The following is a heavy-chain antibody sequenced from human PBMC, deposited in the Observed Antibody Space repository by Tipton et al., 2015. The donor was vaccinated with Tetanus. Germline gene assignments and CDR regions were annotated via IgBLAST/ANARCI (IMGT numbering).Heavy chain of an antibody. CDR1: GGSINSPDYS. Sequence: TLSLTCTVSGGSINSPDYSWGWIRQPPGKGLEWIGYIYQSGSTSYNPSLATRVTITADKSKNHFSLNLRSVTAADTAVYYCARDRGQQFVSDWFDPWGQGTLVTVSS. J-gene: IGHJ5*02. V-gene: IGHV4-30-2*01. D-gene: IGHD6-6*01. CDR2: IYQSGST. CDR3: ARDRGQQFVSDWFDP.